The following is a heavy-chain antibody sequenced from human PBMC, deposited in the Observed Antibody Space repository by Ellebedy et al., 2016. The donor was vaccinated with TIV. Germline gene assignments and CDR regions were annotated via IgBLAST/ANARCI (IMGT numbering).Heavy chain of an antibody. CDR2: INHSGST. Sequence: SETLSLTXAVYGGSFSGYYWSWIRQPPGKGLEWIGGINHSGSTKYNPSLKSRVTISVDTSKNQFSLKLSSVTAADTAVYYCAREYYDILTGYFNWFDPWGQGTLVTVSS. V-gene: IGHV4-34*01. D-gene: IGHD3-9*01. J-gene: IGHJ5*02. CDR3: AREYYDILTGYFNWFDP. CDR1: GGSFSGYY.